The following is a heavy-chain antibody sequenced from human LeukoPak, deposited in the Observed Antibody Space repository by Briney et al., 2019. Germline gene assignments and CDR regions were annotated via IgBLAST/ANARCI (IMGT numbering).Heavy chain of an antibody. D-gene: IGHD2-2*01. J-gene: IGHJ1*01. V-gene: IGHV1-18*01. CDR2: ISAYNGNT. Sequence: ASVKVSCKTSGYSFSTYGISWVRQAPGQGLEWMGWISAYNGNTNYAQKFQGRVTMTTDTSTSTAYMELRSLRSDDTAVYYCAREANYAAEYFQHWGQGTLVTVSS. CDR1: GYSFSTYG. CDR3: AREANYAAEYFQH.